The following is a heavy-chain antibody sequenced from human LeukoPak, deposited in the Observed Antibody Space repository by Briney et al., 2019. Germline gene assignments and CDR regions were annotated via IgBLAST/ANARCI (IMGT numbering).Heavy chain of an antibody. CDR2: ISGSGGST. CDR3: AKDPGRTTKPPY. V-gene: IGHV3-23*01. CDR1: GFTLSSYA. D-gene: IGHD1-7*01. J-gene: IGHJ4*02. Sequence: GGSLGLSCAASGFTLSSYAMSWVRQAPGKGLEWVSAISGSGGSTYYADSVKGRFTISRDNSKNTLYLQMNSLRAEDTAVYYCAKDPGRTTKPPYWGQGTLVTVSS.